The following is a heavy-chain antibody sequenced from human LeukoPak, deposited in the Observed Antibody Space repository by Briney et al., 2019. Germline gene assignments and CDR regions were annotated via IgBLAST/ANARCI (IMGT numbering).Heavy chain of an antibody. CDR3: ARGGGLDV. Sequence: PGGSLRLSCAASGFTFSSYWMNWARQAPGKGLEWVASINHNGNVNYYVDSVKGRFTISRDNAKNSLYLRMSNLGAEDTAVYFCARGGGLDVWGQGATVTVSS. V-gene: IGHV3-7*03. D-gene: IGHD3-16*01. CDR2: INHNGNVN. J-gene: IGHJ6*02. CDR1: GFTFSSYW.